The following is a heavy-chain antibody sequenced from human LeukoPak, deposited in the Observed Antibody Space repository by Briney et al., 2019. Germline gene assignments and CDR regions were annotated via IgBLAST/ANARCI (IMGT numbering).Heavy chain of an antibody. CDR2: IRYDETKT. Sequence: GGSLRLSCAASGFTFSSYGMHWVRQAPAKGLEWLAFIRYDETKTFYGDSVKGRFTISRDNSKNTLYLQMNSLRAEDTAVYYCAKSHLPNSYSGAYYCDYWGQGTQVTVSS. D-gene: IGHD1-26*01. CDR1: GFTFSSYG. V-gene: IGHV3-30*02. CDR3: AKSHLPNSYSGAYYCDY. J-gene: IGHJ4*02.